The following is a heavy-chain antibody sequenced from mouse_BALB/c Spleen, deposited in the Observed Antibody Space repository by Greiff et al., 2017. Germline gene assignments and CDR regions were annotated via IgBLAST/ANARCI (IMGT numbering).Heavy chain of an antibody. CDR3: NAGTRVVGDAMAY. D-gene: IGHD1-1*01. CDR1: GYTFTSYW. CDR2: INPITGYT. V-gene: IGHV1-7*01. Sequence: VQLQQSGAELAKPGASVKMSCKASGYTFTSYWMHWVKQRPGQGLEWIGYINPITGYTEYNQKFKDKATLTADKSSSTAYMQLSSLTSEDTAVYDGNAGTRVVGDAMAYWGQGTSVTVSA. J-gene: IGHJ4*01.